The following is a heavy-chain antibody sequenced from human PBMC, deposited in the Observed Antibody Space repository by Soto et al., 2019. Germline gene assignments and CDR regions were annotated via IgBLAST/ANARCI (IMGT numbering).Heavy chain of an antibody. D-gene: IGHD6-19*01. Sequence: EVQLVESGGGLVQPGGSLRLSCAASGFTFSSYDMHWVRQATGKGLEWVSAIGTAGDTYYPGSVKGRFTISRENAKNSLYLQMNSLRAGDTAVYYCARAGWEYSSGWYYFDYWGQGTLVTVSS. CDR1: GFTFSSYD. V-gene: IGHV3-13*01. CDR2: IGTAGDT. J-gene: IGHJ4*02. CDR3: ARAGWEYSSGWYYFDY.